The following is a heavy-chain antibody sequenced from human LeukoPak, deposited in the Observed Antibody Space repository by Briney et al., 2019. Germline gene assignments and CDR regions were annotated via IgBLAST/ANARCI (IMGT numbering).Heavy chain of an antibody. Sequence: SETLSLTCAVYGGSFSGNYWSWIRQPSGKGLEWIGEINHSGSTSYNPSLKSRVTIFIDTSKNQFSLKLSSVTAADTAVYYCASGSYYFRTFDPWGQGSLVTVSS. CDR2: INHSGST. J-gene: IGHJ5*02. V-gene: IGHV4-34*01. CDR3: ASGSYYFRTFDP. D-gene: IGHD1-26*01. CDR1: GGSFSGNY.